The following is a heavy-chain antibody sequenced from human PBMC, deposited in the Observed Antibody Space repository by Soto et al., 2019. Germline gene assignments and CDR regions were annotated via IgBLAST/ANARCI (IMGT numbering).Heavy chain of an antibody. CDR3: ASGWQLKDYYASDV. CDR2: ISSRSSYI. Sequence: EVQLVESGGGLVKPGGSLRLSCVGSGFTFSSYGLHWVRQAPGKGLEWVASISSRSSYIYYADSVKGRFTISRDNAKRSLFLQMNTLRAEDTAMYYCASGWQLKDYYASDVWGQGTTVTVSS. D-gene: IGHD1-1*01. CDR1: GFTFSSYG. J-gene: IGHJ6*02. V-gene: IGHV3-21*01.